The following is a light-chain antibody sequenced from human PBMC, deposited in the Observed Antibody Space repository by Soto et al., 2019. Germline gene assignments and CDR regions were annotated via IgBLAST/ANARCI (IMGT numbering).Light chain of an antibody. CDR3: QQYGTSEII. CDR2: DGS. J-gene: IGKJ5*01. CDR1: QSVNIN. V-gene: IGKV3D-11*03. Sequence: EIVLTQSPATLSLSPGVSATLSCLASQSVNINLAWYQQKPGQAPRLVIYDGSHRATDIPARFSGSGSGTDFTLTISYVETEDFAVFYCQQYGTSEIIFGQGTRLEI.